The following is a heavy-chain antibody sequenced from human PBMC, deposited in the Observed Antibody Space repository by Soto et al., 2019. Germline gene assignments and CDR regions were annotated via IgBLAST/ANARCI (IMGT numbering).Heavy chain of an antibody. CDR1: SGSISSSNW. CDR3: ARDAIAVAGTNDY. D-gene: IGHD6-19*01. J-gene: IGHJ4*02. V-gene: IGHV4-4*02. Sequence: SETLSLTCAVSSGSISSSNWWSWVRQPPGKGLEWIGEIYHSGSTNYNPSLKSRVTISVDKSKNQFSLKLSSVTAADTAVYYCARDAIAVAGTNDYWGQGTLVTVSS. CDR2: IYHSGST.